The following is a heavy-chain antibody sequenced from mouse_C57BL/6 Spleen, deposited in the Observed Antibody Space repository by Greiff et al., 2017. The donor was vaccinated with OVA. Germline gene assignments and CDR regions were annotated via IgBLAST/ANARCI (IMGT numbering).Heavy chain of an antibody. J-gene: IGHJ4*01. V-gene: IGHV1-85*01. CDR3: ARKRNSYYSIDY. Sequence: QVQLQQSGPELVKPGASVKLSCKASGYTFTSYEINWVKQRPGQGLEWLGWIYPNDGSTKYNEKFKGKATLTVDTSSSAADMELHSLTSEDSAVYICARKRNSYYSIDYWGQGTSVTVSS. D-gene: IGHD5-1-1*01. CDR2: IYPNDGST. CDR1: GYTFTSYE.